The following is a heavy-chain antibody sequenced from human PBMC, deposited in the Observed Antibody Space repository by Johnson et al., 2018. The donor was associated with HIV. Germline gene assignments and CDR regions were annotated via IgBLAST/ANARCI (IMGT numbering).Heavy chain of an antibody. CDR1: GFTFSSYA. Sequence: QVQLVESGGGVVQPGTSLRLSCAASGFTFSSYAMHWVRHAPGKGLEWVAVISYAGSNKYYAASVKGRFPISRDNSKNTLYLQMNSLRAEDTAVYYCAKGPLYYYDSRLGSGAFDIWGQGTMVTVSS. V-gene: IGHV3-30*04. J-gene: IGHJ3*02. D-gene: IGHD3-22*01. CDR3: AKGPLYYYDSRLGSGAFDI. CDR2: ISYAGSNK.